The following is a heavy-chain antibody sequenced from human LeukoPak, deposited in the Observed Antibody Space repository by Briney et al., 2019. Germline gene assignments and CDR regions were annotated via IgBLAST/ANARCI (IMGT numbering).Heavy chain of an antibody. J-gene: IGHJ4*02. V-gene: IGHV3-30*02. CDR2: IRYDGSNK. CDR3: AKAVCTSCYYFDF. Sequence: PGGSLRLSCAASGFTFSSYGMHWVRQAPGKVLEWVAFIRYDGSNKYYADSVKGRFTISRDNSKNTLYLQINGVGAQDTAVYYCAKAVCTSCYYFDFWGQGTLVTVSS. CDR1: GFTFSSYG. D-gene: IGHD2-2*01.